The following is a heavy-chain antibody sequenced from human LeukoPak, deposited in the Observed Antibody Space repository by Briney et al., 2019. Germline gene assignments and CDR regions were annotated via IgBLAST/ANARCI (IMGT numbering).Heavy chain of an antibody. Sequence: ASVKVSCKASGYTSTSYYMHWVRQAPGQGLEWMGIINPSGGSTSYAQKFQGRVTMTRDTSISTAYMELGRLRSDDTAVYYCAIAGGGSDAFDIWGQGTMVTVSS. J-gene: IGHJ3*02. D-gene: IGHD2-15*01. V-gene: IGHV1-46*01. CDR2: INPSGGST. CDR3: AIAGGGSDAFDI. CDR1: GYTSTSYY.